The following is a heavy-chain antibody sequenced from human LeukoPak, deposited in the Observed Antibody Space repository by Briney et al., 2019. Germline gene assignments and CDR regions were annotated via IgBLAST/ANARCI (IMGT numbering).Heavy chain of an antibody. CDR1: GGTFSSYA. V-gene: IGHV1-69*01. Sequence: SSVKVSCKASGGTFSSYAISWVRQAPGQGLEWMGGIIPIFGTANYAQKLQGRVTITADESTSTAYMELSSLRSEDTAVYYCARGAYCSSTSCYDYYMDVWGKGTTVTVSS. CDR3: ARGAYCSSTSCYDYYMDV. D-gene: IGHD2-2*01. CDR2: IIPIFGTA. J-gene: IGHJ6*03.